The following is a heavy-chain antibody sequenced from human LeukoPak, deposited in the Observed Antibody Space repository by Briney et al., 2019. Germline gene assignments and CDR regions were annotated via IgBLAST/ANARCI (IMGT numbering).Heavy chain of an antibody. D-gene: IGHD3-9*01. Sequence: GGSLRLSCEASGFTFSSYNMNWVRQAPGKRLEWVSSITSSSSYVFYADSVKGRFTISRDNAKNSLYLQMNSLRAEDTAVYYCARAGRFFDWLLFRYWGQGTLVTVSS. J-gene: IGHJ4*02. CDR1: GFTFSSYN. CDR3: ARAGRFFDWLLFRY. CDR2: ITSSSSYV. V-gene: IGHV3-21*04.